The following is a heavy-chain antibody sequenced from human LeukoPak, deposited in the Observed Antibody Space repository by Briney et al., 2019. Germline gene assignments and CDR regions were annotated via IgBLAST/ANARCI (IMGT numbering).Heavy chain of an antibody. J-gene: IGHJ6*03. CDR1: GFTFGSYG. CDR3: AKDGETVTPSYYYYYMDV. D-gene: IGHD4-17*01. V-gene: IGHV3-30*18. CDR2: ISYDGSDK. Sequence: GGSLRLSCAASGFTFGSYGMHWVRQAPGKGLEWVAVISYDGSDKYYADSVKGRFTISRDNSKNTLYLQMNSLRAEDTAVYYCAKDGETVTPSYYYYYMDVWGKGTTVTASS.